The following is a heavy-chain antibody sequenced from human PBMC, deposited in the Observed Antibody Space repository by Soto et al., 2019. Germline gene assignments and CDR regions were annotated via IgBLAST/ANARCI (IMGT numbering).Heavy chain of an antibody. Sequence: GGSLRLSCAASRFTFSTYAMHWVRQAPGKGLEWVAVISYDGSNKYYADSVKGRFTISRDNSKNTLYLQMNSLRAEDTAVYYCARDYDYWGQGTLVTVSS. J-gene: IGHJ4*02. CDR2: ISYDGSNK. V-gene: IGHV3-30-3*01. CDR1: RFTFSTYA. CDR3: ARDYDY.